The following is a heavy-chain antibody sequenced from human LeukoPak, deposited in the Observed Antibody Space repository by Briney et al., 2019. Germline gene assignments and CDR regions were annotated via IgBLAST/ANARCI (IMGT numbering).Heavy chain of an antibody. CDR3: ARVNTVMATFDY. V-gene: IGHV4-38-2*02. CDR2: ISHSGNT. Sequence: SETLSLTCTVSGYSISSAYYGGWIRQPPGKGLEWIATISHSGNTYYNPSLKSRVTISADTSQNQHSLKLSSVTAADTAVYYCARVNTVMATFDYWGQGTPVTVSS. D-gene: IGHD4-11*01. CDR1: GYSISSAYY. J-gene: IGHJ4*02.